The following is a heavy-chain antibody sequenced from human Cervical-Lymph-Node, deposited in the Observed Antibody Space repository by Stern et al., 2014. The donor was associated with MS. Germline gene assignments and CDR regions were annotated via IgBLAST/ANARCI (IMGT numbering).Heavy chain of an antibody. CDR3: AKHACTGAACPFDL. CDR2: VYYSGAT. V-gene: IGHV4-39*01. CDR1: GDSISSYTHY. Sequence: QVQLPESGPGLVKPSETLSLTCAVSGDSISSYTHYWAWIRQPPGKGLEWIGSVYYSGATYYHPSLKRRVTISGDTSKNPFSRGLNSGPAADTAVYYCAKHACTGAACPFDLWGQGTLVTVSS. D-gene: IGHD2-8*02. J-gene: IGHJ4*02.